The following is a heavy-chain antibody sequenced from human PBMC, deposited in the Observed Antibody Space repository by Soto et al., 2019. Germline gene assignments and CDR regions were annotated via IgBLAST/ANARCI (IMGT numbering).Heavy chain of an antibody. V-gene: IGHV3-21*06. D-gene: IGHD4-17*01. J-gene: IGHJ4*02. CDR3: ARRAVTTYHFFDY. Sequence: EVQLVESGGGLVKPGGSLRLSCATSGFTFSSLDRDWVRQAPGKGLEWVSSIHRASTYIYYADSVRGRFTISRDNAKSSLYLQMNSLTVEDTAVYYCARRAVTTYHFFDYWGQGALVTVSS. CDR2: IHRASTYI. CDR1: GFTFSSLD.